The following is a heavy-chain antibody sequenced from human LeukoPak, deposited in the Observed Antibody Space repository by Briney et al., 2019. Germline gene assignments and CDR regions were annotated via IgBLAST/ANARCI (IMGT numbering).Heavy chain of an antibody. V-gene: IGHV3-30-3*01. CDR1: GFTFSSYA. J-gene: IGHJ4*02. D-gene: IGHD2-2*01. CDR3: ARGEGCSSTSCTDY. CDR2: ISYDGSNK. Sequence: GGSLRLSCAASGFTFSSYAMHWVRQAPGKGLEWVAVISYDGSNKYYADSVKGRFTISRDNSKNTLYLQMNSLRAEDTAVYYCARGEGCSSTSCTDYWGQGTLVTVSS.